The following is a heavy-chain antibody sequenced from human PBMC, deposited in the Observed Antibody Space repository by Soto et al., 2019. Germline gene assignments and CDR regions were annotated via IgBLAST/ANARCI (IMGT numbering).Heavy chain of an antibody. CDR1: GFTFSSFW. V-gene: IGHV3-7*01. Sequence: EVQMVESGGGLVQPGGSLRLSCAASGFTFSSFWMTWVRQAPGKGLEWVGNIKPDGSEKYYVDSVKGRFAISRDNAKNSLFLQMNSLTAEDTAVYYCATLRYFDTLLLGFDHWGHGTLVTVSS. J-gene: IGHJ4*01. CDR2: IKPDGSEK. D-gene: IGHD3-9*01. CDR3: ATLRYFDTLLLGFDH.